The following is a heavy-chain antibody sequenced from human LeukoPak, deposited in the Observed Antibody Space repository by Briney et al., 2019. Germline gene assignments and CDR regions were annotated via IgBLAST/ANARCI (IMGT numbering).Heavy chain of an antibody. CDR1: EFTVSNNC. V-gene: IGHV3-21*01. Sequence: PGGSLRLSCVASEFTVSNNCMTWVRQAPGKGLEWVSSISSTSSYIYYADSMKGRFTISRDNAKNSLYLQMNSLRAEDTAVYYCARALWSGPVYYGMDVWGQGTTVTVSS. CDR2: ISSTSSYI. CDR3: ARALWSGPVYYGMDV. J-gene: IGHJ6*02. D-gene: IGHD3-10*01.